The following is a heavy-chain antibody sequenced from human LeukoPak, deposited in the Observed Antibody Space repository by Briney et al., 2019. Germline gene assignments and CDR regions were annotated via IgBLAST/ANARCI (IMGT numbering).Heavy chain of an antibody. J-gene: IGHJ6*03. CDR1: GFTFSSYA. CDR3: ARRRADWNYFYNYYDYYMDV. CDR2: ISGSGGST. V-gene: IGHV3-23*01. D-gene: IGHD1-7*01. Sequence: GRSLRLACAPAGFTFSSYAMSWARHAPGRGLEWVSAISGSGGSTYYADSVKGRFTISRDNAKNSLDLHLNSLRAEDTAVYYCARRRADWNYFYNYYDYYMDVWGKGNTVTVSS.